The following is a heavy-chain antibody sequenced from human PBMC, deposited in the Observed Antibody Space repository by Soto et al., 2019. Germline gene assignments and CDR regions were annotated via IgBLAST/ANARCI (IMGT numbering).Heavy chain of an antibody. J-gene: IGHJ6*02. CDR2: INAGNGNT. CDR3: AREDIVVVPAAMLYYYYGMDV. V-gene: IGHV1-3*01. Sequence: QVQLVQSGAEVKKPGASVKVSCKASGYTFTSYAMHWVRQAPGQRLEWMGWINAGNGNTKYSQKVQGRVTITRDTSASTAYMELSSLRSEDTAVYYCAREDIVVVPAAMLYYYYGMDVWGQGTTVTVSS. CDR1: GYTFTSYA. D-gene: IGHD2-2*01.